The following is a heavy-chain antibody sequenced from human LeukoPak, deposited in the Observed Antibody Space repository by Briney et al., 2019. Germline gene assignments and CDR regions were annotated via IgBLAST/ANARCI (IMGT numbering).Heavy chain of an antibody. D-gene: IGHD3-3*01. CDR3: TRVPHYDFWSGYLPDFDY. V-gene: IGHV3-49*04. J-gene: IGHJ4*02. CDR1: GFTFGDYA. Sequence: GGSLRLSCTASGFTFGDYAMSWVRQAPGRGLAWVGFIRSKAYGGTTEYAASVRGRFTISRDDSKSIAYLQMNSLKTEDTAVYYCTRVPHYDFWSGYLPDFDYWGQGTLVTVSS. CDR2: IRSKAYGGTT.